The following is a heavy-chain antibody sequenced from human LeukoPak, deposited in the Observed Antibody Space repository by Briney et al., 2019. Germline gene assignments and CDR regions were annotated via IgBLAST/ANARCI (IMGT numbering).Heavy chain of an antibody. V-gene: IGHV4-4*07. D-gene: IGHD2-15*01. CDR3: ARSLGHTQSVVAEDKDAYDI. CDR2: IYTSGST. J-gene: IGHJ3*02. CDR1: GDSISSNY. Sequence: SETLSLTCTVSGDSISSNYRSWIRQPAGKGLEWIGRIYTSGSTNYNPSLKSRVTISVDKSKNQFSLKLSSVTASDTAVYYCARSLGHTQSVVAEDKDAYDIWGQGTMVTVSS.